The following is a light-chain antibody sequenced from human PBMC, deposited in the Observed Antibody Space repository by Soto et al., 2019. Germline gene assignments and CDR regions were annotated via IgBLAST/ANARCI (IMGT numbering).Light chain of an antibody. J-gene: IGKJ1*01. CDR3: QHSYSSPPWT. V-gene: IGKV1-39*01. Sequence: DIQMTQSPSSLSASVGDRVTISCRASQSISTYLNWYQQKPGTAPRLIIYRASTVKTGVPPRFSGSGSGRDFTLTISSLRPDDIATYFCQHSYSSPPWTFGPGTKVEVK. CDR2: RAS. CDR1: QSISTY.